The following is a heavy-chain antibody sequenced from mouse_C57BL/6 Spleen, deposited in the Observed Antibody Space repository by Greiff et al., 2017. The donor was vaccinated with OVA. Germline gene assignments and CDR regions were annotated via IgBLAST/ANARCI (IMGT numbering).Heavy chain of an antibody. CDR2: IDPSDSET. D-gene: IGHD1-1*02. V-gene: IGHV1-52*01. CDR1: GYTFTSYW. Sequence: QVQLQQPGAELVRPGSSVKLSCKASGYTFTSYWMHWVKQRPIQGLEWIGNIDPSDSETHYNQKFKDKATLTVDKSSSTAYMQLSSLTSEDSAVYYCARYGPYAMDYWGQGTSVTVSS. J-gene: IGHJ4*01. CDR3: ARYGPYAMDY.